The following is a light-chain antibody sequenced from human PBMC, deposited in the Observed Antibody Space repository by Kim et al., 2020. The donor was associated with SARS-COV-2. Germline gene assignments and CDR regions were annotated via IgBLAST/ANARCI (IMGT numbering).Light chain of an antibody. CDR3: QQYADWPPYT. CDR2: GAS. V-gene: IGKV3-15*01. Sequence: EVVMTQSPATLSVSPGERATLSCRASQSVNSNLAWYQQQPGQAPRLLIYGASTRASDIPARFSGSGSGTEFTLIISSLQSEDVAVYYCQQYADWPPYTFGQGTKLEI. CDR1: QSVNSN. J-gene: IGKJ2*01.